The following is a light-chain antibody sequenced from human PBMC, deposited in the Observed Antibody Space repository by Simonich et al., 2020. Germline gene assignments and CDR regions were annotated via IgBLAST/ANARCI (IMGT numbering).Light chain of an antibody. Sequence: DIQMTQSPSTLSASVVDRFTLTCRASQSISIWLAWYQQKPGKAPKLLIYKASSLESGVPSRFSGSGSGTEFTLTISSLQPDDFATYYCQQYNSYLYTFGQGTKLEIK. V-gene: IGKV1-5*03. CDR1: QSISIW. CDR3: QQYNSYLYT. J-gene: IGKJ2*01. CDR2: KAS.